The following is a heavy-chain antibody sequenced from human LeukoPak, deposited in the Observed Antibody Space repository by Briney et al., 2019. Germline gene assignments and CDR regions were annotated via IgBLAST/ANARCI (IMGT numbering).Heavy chain of an antibody. Sequence: PGGSLRLSCAASGFSFSDCGLHWVRQAPGKGLEWVALISYDGSQKNFADSVKGRFTTSRDNSKFTMYLEMNSLRAEDTAVYFCARDKDGWGIHDFWGQGTLVTVSS. D-gene: IGHD3-16*01. CDR2: ISYDGSQK. CDR1: GFSFSDCG. V-gene: IGHV3-30*03. CDR3: ARDKDGWGIHDF. J-gene: IGHJ4*02.